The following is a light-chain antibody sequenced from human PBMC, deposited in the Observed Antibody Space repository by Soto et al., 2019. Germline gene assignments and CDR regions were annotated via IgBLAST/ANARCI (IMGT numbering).Light chain of an antibody. Sequence: DIQMTQSPSTLSVSVGDRVTITCRASQTISSWLAWYQQKPGKAPKLLIYKASTLKSGVPSRFSGSGSGTEFNLTISSLQPDYFATYYCQHYNSYSEAFGQGTKVEFK. CDR3: QHYNSYSEA. V-gene: IGKV1-5*03. CDR2: KAS. CDR1: QTISSW. J-gene: IGKJ1*01.